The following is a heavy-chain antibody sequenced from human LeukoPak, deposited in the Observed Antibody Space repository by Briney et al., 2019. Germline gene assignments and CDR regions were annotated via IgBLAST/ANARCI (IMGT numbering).Heavy chain of an antibody. CDR2: ISSSSYI. D-gene: IGHD5-24*01. Sequence: PGGSLRLSCAASGFTFSSYSMNWVRQAPGKGLEWVSSISSSSYIYYADSVKGRFTISRDNAKSSLYLQMNSLRAEDTAVYYCALSDGDYWGQGTLVTVSS. J-gene: IGHJ4*02. CDR3: ALSDGDY. CDR1: GFTFSSYS. V-gene: IGHV3-21*01.